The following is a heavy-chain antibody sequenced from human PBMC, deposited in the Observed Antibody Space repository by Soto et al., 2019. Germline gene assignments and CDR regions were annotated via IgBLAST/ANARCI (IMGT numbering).Heavy chain of an antibody. CDR1: GGIFSSYA. J-gene: IGHJ4*02. CDR2: FIPIFGTA. V-gene: IGHV1-69*06. CDR3: ARDQERAMAPDY. D-gene: IGHD5-18*01. Sequence: GASVKVSCKASGGIFSSYAISWVRQAPGQGLEWMGGFIPIFGTANYAQKFQGRVTITADKSTSTAYMELSSLRSEDTAVYYCARDQERAMAPDYWGQGILVTVS.